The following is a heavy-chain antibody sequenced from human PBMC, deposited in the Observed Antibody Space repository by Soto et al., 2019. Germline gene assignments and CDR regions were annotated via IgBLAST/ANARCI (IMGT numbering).Heavy chain of an antibody. J-gene: IGHJ5*02. CDR2: IIPILGIA. V-gene: IGHV1-69*02. CDR1: GGTFSSYT. Sequence: QVQLVQSGAEVKKPGSSVKVSCKASGGTFSSYTISWVRQAPGQGLEWMGRIIPILGIANYAQKFQGRVTITADKSTSTAYMELSSLRSEDTAVYYCARQPMVRGLNWFDPWGQGTLVTVSS. D-gene: IGHD3-10*01. CDR3: ARQPMVRGLNWFDP.